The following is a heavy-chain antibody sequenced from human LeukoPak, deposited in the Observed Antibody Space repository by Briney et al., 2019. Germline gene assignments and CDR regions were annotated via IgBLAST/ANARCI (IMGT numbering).Heavy chain of an antibody. Sequence: SETLSLTCTVSGGSISSYYWSWIRQPPGKGLEWVGYIYYSGSTNYNPSLKSQVTISVDTSKNQFSLKLSSVTAADTAVYYCARVFYREGYSSSWSVFDYWGQGTLVTVSS. J-gene: IGHJ4*02. CDR3: ARVFYREGYSSSWSVFDY. V-gene: IGHV4-59*01. CDR2: IYYSGST. CDR1: GGSISSYY. D-gene: IGHD6-13*01.